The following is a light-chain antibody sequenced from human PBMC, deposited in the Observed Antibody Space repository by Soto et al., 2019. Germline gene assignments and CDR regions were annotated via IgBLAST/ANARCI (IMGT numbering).Light chain of an antibody. V-gene: IGLV1-44*01. CDR3: AAWDDSLNGPV. J-gene: IGLJ2*01. CDR1: SSNIGSST. CDR2: SNK. Sequence: SVLTQPPSASGTPGQRVTISCSGSSSNIGSSTVNWYHHLPGTAPKLLIYSNKQRPSGVPDRFSGSKSGSSASLAISGLQSEDEADYYCAAWDDSLNGPVFGGGTKVTVL.